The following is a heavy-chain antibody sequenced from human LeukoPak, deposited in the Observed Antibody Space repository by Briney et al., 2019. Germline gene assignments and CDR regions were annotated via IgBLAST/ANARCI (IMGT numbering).Heavy chain of an antibody. Sequence: GGSLRLSCAASGFIFSDYYMSWVRQAPGKGLEWVSAISGSGGSTYYADSVKGRFTISRDNSKNTLYLQMNSLRAEDTAVYYCAKRPDYYDAPASVYWGQGTLVTVSS. J-gene: IGHJ4*02. CDR3: AKRPDYYDAPASVY. V-gene: IGHV3-23*01. CDR2: ISGSGGST. CDR1: GFIFSDYY. D-gene: IGHD3-22*01.